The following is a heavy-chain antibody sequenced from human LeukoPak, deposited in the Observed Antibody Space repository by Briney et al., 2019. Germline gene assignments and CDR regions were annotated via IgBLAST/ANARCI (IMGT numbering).Heavy chain of an antibody. D-gene: IGHD4-23*01. CDR1: GGTFSSYT. Sequence: ASVKVSCKASGGTFSSYTISWVRQAPGQGLERMGRIIPILGIANYAQKFQGRVTITADKSTSTAYMKLSSLRSEDTAVYYCARGPSHGGFDYWGQGSLVTVSS. CDR3: ARGPSHGGFDY. J-gene: IGHJ4*02. V-gene: IGHV1-69*02. CDR2: IIPILGIA.